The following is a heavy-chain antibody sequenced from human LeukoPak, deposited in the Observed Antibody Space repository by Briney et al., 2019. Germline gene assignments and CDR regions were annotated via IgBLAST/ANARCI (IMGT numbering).Heavy chain of an antibody. V-gene: IGHV4-34*01. Sequence: PSETLSLTCAVYGWSFSGYYWSWIRQPPGKGLEWIGEINHSGSTNYNPSLKSRVTISVNTSKNQFSLKLTSMTAADMAVYYCARVRGPGGSETFGLVRWFDPGGEGTLVTVSS. CDR1: GWSFSGYY. J-gene: IGHJ5*02. D-gene: IGHD1-26*01. CDR2: INHSGST. CDR3: ARVRGPGGSETFGLVRWFDP.